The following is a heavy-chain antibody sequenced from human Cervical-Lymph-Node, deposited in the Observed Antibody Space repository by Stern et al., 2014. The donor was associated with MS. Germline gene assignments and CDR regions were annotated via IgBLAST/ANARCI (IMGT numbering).Heavy chain of an antibody. CDR2: INSDWSST. Sequence: VQLVESGGDLVQPGGSLRLSCAASGFTFSSYWMQWVRQAPGTGQVMVSHINSDWSSTTYADSVKGRFTTSRDNAKNTLYLQMDDLRAEDTAVYFCVRDNYGTDYWGQGTLVTVSS. D-gene: IGHD3-16*01. CDR1: GFTFSSYW. V-gene: IGHV3-74*03. J-gene: IGHJ4*02. CDR3: VRDNYGTDY.